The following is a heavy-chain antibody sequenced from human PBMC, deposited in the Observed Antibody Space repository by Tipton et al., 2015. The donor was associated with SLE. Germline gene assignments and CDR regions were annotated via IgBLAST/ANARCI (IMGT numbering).Heavy chain of an antibody. CDR2: INHSGST. D-gene: IGHD5-12*01. V-gene: IGHV4-34*01. Sequence: TLSLTCTVSGGSISSYYWSWIRQPPGKGLEWIGEINHSGSTNYNPSLKSRVTISVDTSKNQFSLRLNSVTAADTAVYYCATVIGGYSGYDNDYWGQGTLVTVSS. J-gene: IGHJ4*02. CDR3: ATVIGGYSGYDNDY. CDR1: GGSISSYY.